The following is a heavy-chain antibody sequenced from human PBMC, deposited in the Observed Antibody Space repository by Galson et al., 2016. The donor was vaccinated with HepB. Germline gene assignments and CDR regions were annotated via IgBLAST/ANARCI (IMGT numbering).Heavy chain of an antibody. Sequence: SLRLSCAASGFTFSSYAMSWVRQAPGKGLEWVSAISGNSGSTYYADSVKGRFTISRDNSKNTLYLQMNSLRAEDTAVYYCAKDPQDWLERSFDYWGQGTLVTISS. CDR3: AKDPQDWLERSFDY. CDR2: ISGNSGST. V-gene: IGHV3-23*01. CDR1: GFTFSSYA. J-gene: IGHJ4*02. D-gene: IGHD3-9*01.